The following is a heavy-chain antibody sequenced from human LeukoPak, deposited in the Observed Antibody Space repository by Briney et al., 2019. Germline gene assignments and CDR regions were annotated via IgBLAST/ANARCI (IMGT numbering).Heavy chain of an antibody. CDR3: GRGSIAARLCAFDI. V-gene: IGHV4-59*01. D-gene: IGHD6-6*01. Sequence: SETLSLTCTVSGGSISSYYWSWIRQPPGKGLEWIGYIYYSGSTNYNPSLKSRVTISVDTSKNQFSLKLSSVTAADTAVYYCGRGSIAARLCAFDIWGQGTMVTVSS. J-gene: IGHJ3*02. CDR2: IYYSGST. CDR1: GGSISSYY.